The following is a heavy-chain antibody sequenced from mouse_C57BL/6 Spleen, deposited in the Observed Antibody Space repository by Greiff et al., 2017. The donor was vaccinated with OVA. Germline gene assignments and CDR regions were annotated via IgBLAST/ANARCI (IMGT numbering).Heavy chain of an antibody. Sequence: VKLQQSGAELVRPGASVTLSCKASGYTFTDYEMHWVKQTPVHGLEWIGAIDPETGGTAYNQKFKGKAILTADKSSSTAYMELRSLTSEDSAVYYCTRSETRAMDYWGQGTSVTVSS. V-gene: IGHV1-15*01. CDR3: TRSETRAMDY. CDR1: GYTFTDYE. J-gene: IGHJ4*01. CDR2: IDPETGGT.